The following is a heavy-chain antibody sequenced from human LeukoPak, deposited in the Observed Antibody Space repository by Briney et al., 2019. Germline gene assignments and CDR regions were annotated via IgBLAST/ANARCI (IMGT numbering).Heavy chain of an antibody. D-gene: IGHD3-22*01. V-gene: IGHV4-59*01. CDR3: ARDLGYDYDSSGYYYGAGLTGFDP. J-gene: IGHJ5*02. CDR2: IYYSGST. Sequence: SETLSLTCTVSGGSISSYYWSWIRQPPGKGLEWIGYIYYSGSTNYNPSLKSRVTISVDTSKTPFSLQLRSVTAADTAVYYCARDLGYDYDSSGYYYGAGLTGFDPWGQGTLVTVSS. CDR1: GGSISSYY.